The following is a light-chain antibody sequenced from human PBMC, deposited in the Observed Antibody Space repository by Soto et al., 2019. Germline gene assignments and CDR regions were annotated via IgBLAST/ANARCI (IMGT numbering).Light chain of an antibody. V-gene: IGLV2-14*01. CDR2: EVS. J-gene: IGLJ1*01. Sequence: QSALAQPASVSGPPGQSITISCTGTSSDVGAYNYVSWYQQHPGKAPKLMIYEVSNRPSGIPDRFSGSKSGNTASLTISGLQAEDEAEYYCSLYTTASTYVFGTGTKSPS. CDR3: SLYTTASTYV. CDR1: SSDVGAYNY.